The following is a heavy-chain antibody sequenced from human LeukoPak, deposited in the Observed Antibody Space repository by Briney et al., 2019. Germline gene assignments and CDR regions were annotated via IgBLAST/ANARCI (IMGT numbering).Heavy chain of an antibody. Sequence: RSGGSVRLSCAASGFTFSSYGMHWVRQAPGKGLEWVAFIPSDGSHKDYTDSVKDRFTISRDNSKYVLYLQMNSLRPDDTAVYYCAKTRNLAAAGYFDSWGQGTLVTVSS. CDR3: AKTRNLAAAGYFDS. CDR1: GFTFSSYG. V-gene: IGHV3-30*02. CDR2: IPSDGSHK. J-gene: IGHJ4*02. D-gene: IGHD6-13*01.